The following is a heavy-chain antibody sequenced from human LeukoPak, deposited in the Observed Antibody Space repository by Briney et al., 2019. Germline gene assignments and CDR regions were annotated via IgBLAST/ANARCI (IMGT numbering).Heavy chain of an antibody. V-gene: IGHV3-23*01. CDR1: GFTFSSYA. D-gene: IGHD3-22*01. J-gene: IGHJ4*02. CDR2: NGGSSGST. Sequence: GSLRLSCAASGFTFSSYAMSWVRQAPGKGLEWVSANGGSSGSTYYTDSLKGRFTISRDNSKNTLYLQINSLRDEDTAVYYCAKNSGSTGYSPLDSWGQGTLVTVSS. CDR3: AKNSGSTGYSPLDS.